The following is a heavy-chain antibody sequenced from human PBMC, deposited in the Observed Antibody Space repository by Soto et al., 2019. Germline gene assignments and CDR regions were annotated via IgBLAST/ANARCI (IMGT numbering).Heavy chain of an antibody. Sequence: GASVKVSCKASGGTFSSYAISWVRQAPGQGLEWMGGIIPIFGTANYAQKFQGRVTITADESTSTAYMELSSLRSEDTAVYYCAREGYSYGYNWGQGALVTVSS. V-gene: IGHV1-69*13. J-gene: IGHJ4*02. CDR1: GGTFSSYA. CDR2: IIPIFGTA. CDR3: AREGYSYGYN. D-gene: IGHD5-18*01.